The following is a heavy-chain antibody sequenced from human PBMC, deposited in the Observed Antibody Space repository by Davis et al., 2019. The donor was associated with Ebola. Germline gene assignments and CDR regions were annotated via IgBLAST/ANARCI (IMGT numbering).Heavy chain of an antibody. CDR2: ISGSGGST. CDR1: GFTFSTYA. J-gene: IGHJ4*02. V-gene: IGHV3-23*01. CDR3: AKDRIAVAGTRFDY. Sequence: PGGSLRLSCAVSGFTFSTYAMSWVRQAPGKGLEWVSGISGSGGSTYYADSVKGRLTISRDNSKNTLYLQMNGLRADDTAVYYCAKDRIAVAGTRFDYWGQGTLVTVSS. D-gene: IGHD6-19*01.